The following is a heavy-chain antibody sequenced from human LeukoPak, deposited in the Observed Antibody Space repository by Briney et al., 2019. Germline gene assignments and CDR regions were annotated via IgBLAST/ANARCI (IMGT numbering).Heavy chain of an antibody. Sequence: SETLSLTCTVSGGSISSGSYYWSWIRQPAGKGLEWIGRIYTSGSTNYNPSLKSRVTISVDTSKNQFSLKLSSVTAADTAVYYCASAIYYDFWSGYSLNYWGQGTLVTVSS. J-gene: IGHJ4*02. CDR2: IYTSGST. V-gene: IGHV4-61*02. CDR1: GGSISSGSYY. D-gene: IGHD3-3*01. CDR3: ASAIYYDFWSGYSLNY.